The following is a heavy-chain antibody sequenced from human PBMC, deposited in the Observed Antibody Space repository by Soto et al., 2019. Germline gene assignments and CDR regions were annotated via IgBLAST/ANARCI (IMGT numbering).Heavy chain of an antibody. CDR2: ISWNSGSI. CDR1: GFTFDDYA. Sequence: GGSLRLSCAASGFTFDDYAMHWVRQAPGKDLEWVSGISWNSGSIGYADSVKGRFTISRDNAKNSLYLQMNSLRAEDTALYYCAKDRALGYCSGGSCSGAFDIWGQGTMVTVS. CDR3: AKDRALGYCSGGSCSGAFDI. D-gene: IGHD2-15*01. J-gene: IGHJ3*02. V-gene: IGHV3-9*01.